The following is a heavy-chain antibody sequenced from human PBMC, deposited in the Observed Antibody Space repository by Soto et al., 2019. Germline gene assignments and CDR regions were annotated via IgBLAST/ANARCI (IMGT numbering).Heavy chain of an antibody. Sequence: GASVKVSCKASGYTFTSHGISWVRQAPGQGLKWMGWISAYNGYTNYAQKLQGRVTMTTDTSSSTAYMELRSLISDDTAVYYCARGSTIFGRPLQFDPWGQGTLVTVSS. D-gene: IGHD3-10*01. J-gene: IGHJ5*02. CDR1: GYTFTSHG. CDR3: ARGSTIFGRPLQFDP. V-gene: IGHV1-18*01. CDR2: ISAYNGYT.